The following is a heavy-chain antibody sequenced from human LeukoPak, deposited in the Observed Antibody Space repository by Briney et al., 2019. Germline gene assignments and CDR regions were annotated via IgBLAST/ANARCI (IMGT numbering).Heavy chain of an antibody. V-gene: IGHV4-59*12. D-gene: IGHD1-7*01. CDR3: ARGRYNWNYVRFDY. Sequence: SETLSLTCTVSGGSISSYYWSWIRQPPGKGLEWIAYISDIGSINYNPSLKSRVTISLDTSKNQFSLKLSSVTAADTAVYYCARGRYNWNYVRFDYWGQGTLVTVSS. CDR1: GGSISSYY. CDR2: ISDIGSI. J-gene: IGHJ4*02.